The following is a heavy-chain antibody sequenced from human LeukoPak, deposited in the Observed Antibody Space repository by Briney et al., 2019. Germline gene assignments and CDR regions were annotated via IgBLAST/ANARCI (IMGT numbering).Heavy chain of an antibody. CDR3: ARVFDY. CDR2: IKQDGSEK. J-gene: IGHJ4*02. V-gene: IGHV3-7*03. Sequence: GGALRLSCAAPGFTFSTYWMSWVRQAPGKGLEWVANIKQDGSEKYYVDSVKGRFTISRDNAKNSLYLQMNSLRAEDTAVYYCARVFDYWGQGTLVTVSS. CDR1: GFTFSTYW.